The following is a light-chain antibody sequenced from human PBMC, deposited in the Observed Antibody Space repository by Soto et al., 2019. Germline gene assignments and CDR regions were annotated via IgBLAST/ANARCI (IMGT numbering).Light chain of an antibody. CDR1: QDISSY. CDR2: AAS. CDR3: QQLNSYPYT. V-gene: IGKV1-9*01. J-gene: IGKJ2*01. Sequence: DIQLTQSSSFLSASVGDRVTITYRASQDISSYLAWYQQKPGKAPKILIYAASTLQSGVPSRFSGSRSGTEFTLTISSLQPEDFATYYCQQLNSYPYTFGQGTKLEIK.